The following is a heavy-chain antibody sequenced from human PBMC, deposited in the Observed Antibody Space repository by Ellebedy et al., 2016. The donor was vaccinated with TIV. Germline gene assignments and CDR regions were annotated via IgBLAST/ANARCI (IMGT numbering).Heavy chain of an antibody. CDR1: GDSVSSNSAT. V-gene: IGHV6-1*01. J-gene: IGHJ3*02. CDR3: VRGSRGAFDI. CDR2: TYYRSKWYN. Sequence: MPSETLSLTCAISGDSVSSNSATWNWIRQSPSRGLEWLGRTYYRSKWYNENAVSVKSRITINPDTSKNQFSLQLNSVTPEDTAVYYCVRGSRGAFDIWGQGTMVTVSS.